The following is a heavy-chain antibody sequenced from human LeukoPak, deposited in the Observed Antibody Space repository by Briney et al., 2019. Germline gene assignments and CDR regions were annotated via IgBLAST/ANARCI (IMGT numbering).Heavy chain of an antibody. V-gene: IGHV1-18*01. Sequence: ASVKVSCKASGYTFTSYGISWVRQAPGQGLEWMGWISAYSGNTNYAQKLQGRVTMTTDTSTSTAYMELRSLRSDDTAVYYCTRDLGQWLLQGVFFDYWGQGTLVTVSS. CDR2: ISAYSGNT. CDR1: GYTFTSYG. J-gene: IGHJ4*02. D-gene: IGHD5-12*01. CDR3: TRDLGQWLLQGVFFDY.